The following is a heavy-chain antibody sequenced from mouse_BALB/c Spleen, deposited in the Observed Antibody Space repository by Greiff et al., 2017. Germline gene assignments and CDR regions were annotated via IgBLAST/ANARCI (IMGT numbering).Heavy chain of an antibody. CDR1: GFTFSDYY. CDR3: ARGGDYGNAFAY. CDR2: ISDGGSYT. V-gene: IGHV5-4*02. Sequence: EVQVVESGGGLVKPGGSLKLSCAASGFTFSDYYMYRVRQTPEKRLEWVATISDGGSYTYYPDSVKGRFTISRDNAKNNLYLQMSSLKSEDTAMYYCARGGDYGNAFAYWGQGTLVTVSA. D-gene: IGHD2-1*01. J-gene: IGHJ3*01.